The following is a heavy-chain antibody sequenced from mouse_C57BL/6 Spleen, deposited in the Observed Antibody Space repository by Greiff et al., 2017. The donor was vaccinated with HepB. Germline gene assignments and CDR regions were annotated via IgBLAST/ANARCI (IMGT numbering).Heavy chain of an antibody. CDR3: TTCWEFGY. V-gene: IGHV14-4*01. CDR1: GFHIKVDY. CDR2: IDPENGDT. D-gene: IGHD4-1*01. J-gene: IGHJ3*01. Sequence: EVQLQQSGAELVRPGASVKLSCTASGFHIKVDYMHWVKQRPEQGLERIGWIDPENGDTEYASKFQGKANITADTSSNTAYLQLSSLTSEDTAVYYCTTCWEFGYVGQGTLVTVSA.